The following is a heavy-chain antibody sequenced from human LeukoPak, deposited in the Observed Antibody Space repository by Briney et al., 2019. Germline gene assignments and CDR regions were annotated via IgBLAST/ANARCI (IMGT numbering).Heavy chain of an antibody. Sequence: GGSLILSCAASGFTFSSYSMNWVRQAPGKGLEWVSPISSSSSYIYYADSVKGRFTISRDNAKNSLYLQMNSLRAEDTAVYYCAREVGRTDTAMASDYWGQGTLVTVSS. CDR1: GFTFSSYS. CDR2: ISSSSSYI. V-gene: IGHV3-21*01. J-gene: IGHJ4*02. D-gene: IGHD5-18*01. CDR3: AREVGRTDTAMASDY.